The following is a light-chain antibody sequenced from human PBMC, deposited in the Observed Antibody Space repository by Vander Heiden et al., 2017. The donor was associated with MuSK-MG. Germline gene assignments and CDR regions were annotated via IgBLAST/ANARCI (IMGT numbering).Light chain of an antibody. V-gene: IGLV3-19*01. J-gene: IGLJ3*02. CDR2: GEN. CDR3: NSRDTSDNCGV. CDR1: SLSNYH. Sequence: SSDLTQDPAVSVALGQTVTITCQGDSLSNYHANWYQQKPGQAPLLVIYGENNRPSGTPDRFSGSSSGNTASLTITGAQAEDEADYYCNSRDTSDNCGVFGGGTKLTVL.